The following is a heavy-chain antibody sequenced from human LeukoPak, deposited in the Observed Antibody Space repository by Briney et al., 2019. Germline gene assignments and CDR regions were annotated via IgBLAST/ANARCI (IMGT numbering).Heavy chain of an antibody. CDR2: ISYDGSNK. CDR3: ATSLSGDYYDSSGYYLT. J-gene: IGHJ5*02. Sequence: GGSLRLSCAASGFTFRSYAMHWVRQAPGKGLEWVAVISYDGSNKYYADSVKGRFTISRDNSKNTLYLQMNSLRAEDTAVYYCATSLSGDYYDSSGYYLTWGQGTLVTVSS. V-gene: IGHV3-30-3*01. CDR1: GFTFRSYA. D-gene: IGHD3-22*01.